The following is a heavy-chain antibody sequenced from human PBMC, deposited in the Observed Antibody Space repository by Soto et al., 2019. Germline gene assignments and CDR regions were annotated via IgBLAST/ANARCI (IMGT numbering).Heavy chain of an antibody. Sequence: QVQLVQSGAEVKKPGASVKVSCKASGYTFTSYDIRWVRQAPGEGLEWMGWISAYNGNTNYAQKLQDRVTMTTDTSTSTAYMELRSLRSDDTAVYYCAREGGTMGAGWFDPWGQGTLVTVSS. V-gene: IGHV1-18*01. J-gene: IGHJ5*02. CDR3: AREGGTMGAGWFDP. CDR2: ISAYNGNT. CDR1: GYTFTSYD. D-gene: IGHD3-10*01.